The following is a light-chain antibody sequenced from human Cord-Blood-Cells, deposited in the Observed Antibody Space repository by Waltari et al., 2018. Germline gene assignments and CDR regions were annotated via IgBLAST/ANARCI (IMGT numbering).Light chain of an antibody. CDR2: GAS. V-gene: IGKV3-20*01. CDR1: QSVSSSY. J-gene: IGKJ3*01. Sequence: EIVLTQSPGTLSLSPGERATLSCRASQSVSSSYLAWYQQKPDQAPRLLIYGASSRATGIPDRFSGSASGTDFTLTISRLEPEDFAVYYYQQYDSSPFTFGPGTKVDIK. CDR3: QQYDSSPFT.